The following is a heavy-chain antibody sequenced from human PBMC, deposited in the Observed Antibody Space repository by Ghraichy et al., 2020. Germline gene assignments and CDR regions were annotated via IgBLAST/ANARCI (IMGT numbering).Heavy chain of an antibody. CDR3: AMRYYDFWSGYASFDI. J-gene: IGHJ3*02. CDR1: GGSISSTSYY. Sequence: SETLSLTCTVSGGSISSTSYYWVWIRQPPGKGLKWIGTKYYTGSTSYNPSLRSRVTISVDTSKNQFSLKLTSVAAADTAVYYCAMRYYDFWSGYASFDIWGQGTMVTVSS. CDR2: KYYTGST. V-gene: IGHV4-39*01. D-gene: IGHD3-3*01.